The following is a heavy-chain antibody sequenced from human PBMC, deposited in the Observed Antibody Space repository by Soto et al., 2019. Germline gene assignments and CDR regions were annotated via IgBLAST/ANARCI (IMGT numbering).Heavy chain of an antibody. Sequence: GGSLRLSCAASGFTFSSYAMSWVRQAPGKGLEWVSAISGSGGSTYYADSVKGRFTISRDNSKNTLYLQMNSLRAEDTAVYYCAKGTAGTVNYYYYMDVWGKGTTVTVSS. CDR2: ISGSGGST. D-gene: IGHD6-13*01. CDR3: AKGTAGTVNYYYYMDV. V-gene: IGHV3-23*01. J-gene: IGHJ6*03. CDR1: GFTFSSYA.